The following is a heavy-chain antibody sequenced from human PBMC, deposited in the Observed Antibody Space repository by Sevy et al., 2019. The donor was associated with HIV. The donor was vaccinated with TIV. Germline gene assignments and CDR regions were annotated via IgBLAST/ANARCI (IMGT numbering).Heavy chain of an antibody. J-gene: IGHJ6*02. CDR1: GGSIGAGGYS. CDR3: ARHGGGSNYYAMDV. V-gene: IGHV4-31*11. CDR2: ISHSGKT. D-gene: IGHD2-15*01. Sequence: SETLSLTCAVSGGSIGAGGYSWSWIRQHPGKGLEWVGYISHSGKTYFNSSLEGRVTISVHTSKTQFSLKLTSVTAADTAIYYCARHGGGSNYYAMDVWGQGTTVTVSS.